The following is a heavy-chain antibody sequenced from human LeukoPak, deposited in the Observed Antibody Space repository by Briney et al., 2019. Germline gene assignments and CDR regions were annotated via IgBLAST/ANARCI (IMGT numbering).Heavy chain of an antibody. CDR1: GGSISSYY. Sequence: SETLSLTCTVSGGSISSYYWSWIRQPPGKGPEWIGYIYYSGSTNYNPSLKSRVTISVDTSKNQFSLKLSSVTAADTAVYYCARVGGYSYGYLEYWGQGTLVTVSS. V-gene: IGHV4-59*01. D-gene: IGHD5-18*01. J-gene: IGHJ4*02. CDR3: ARVGGYSYGYLEY. CDR2: IYYSGST.